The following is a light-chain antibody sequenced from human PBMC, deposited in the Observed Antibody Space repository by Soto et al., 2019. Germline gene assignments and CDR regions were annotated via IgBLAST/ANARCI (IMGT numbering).Light chain of an antibody. Sequence: EIVMTQSPATRSVSPGERATLSCRASQSVSSNVAWYQQKPGQAPRLLIYDASTRATGIPARFSGSGSGTEFTLIISSLQSEDFAVYYCQHYDNWPPWTFGQGTKVDIK. CDR1: QSVSSN. J-gene: IGKJ1*01. CDR2: DAS. CDR3: QHYDNWPPWT. V-gene: IGKV3-15*01.